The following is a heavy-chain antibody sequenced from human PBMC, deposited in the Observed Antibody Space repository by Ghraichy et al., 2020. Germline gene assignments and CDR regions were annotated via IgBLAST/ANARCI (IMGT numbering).Heavy chain of an antibody. CDR2: ISVSGGST. Sequence: GGSLRLSCAASGFTFSSYAMSWVRQAPGKGLEWVSAISVSGGSTYYADSVKGRFTISRDNSKNTLYLQMNSLRAEDTAVYYCAKGAYSSSWYGSLFDYWGQGPLVTVSS. CDR3: AKGAYSSSWYGSLFDY. CDR1: GFTFSSYA. J-gene: IGHJ4*02. V-gene: IGHV3-23*01. D-gene: IGHD6-13*01.